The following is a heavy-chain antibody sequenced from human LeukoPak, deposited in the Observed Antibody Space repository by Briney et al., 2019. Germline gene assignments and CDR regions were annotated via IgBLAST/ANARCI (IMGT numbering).Heavy chain of an antibody. D-gene: IGHD3-10*01. CDR1: GFTFSSYA. CDR2: ISYDESNK. V-gene: IGHV3-30-3*01. J-gene: IGHJ4*02. Sequence: GGSLRLSCAASGFTFSSYAMHWVRQAPGKGLEWVAVISYDESNKYYADSVKGRFTISRDNSKNTLYLQMNSLRAEDTAVYYCARDGSGSYYKFDYWGQGTLVTVSS. CDR3: ARDGSGSYYKFDY.